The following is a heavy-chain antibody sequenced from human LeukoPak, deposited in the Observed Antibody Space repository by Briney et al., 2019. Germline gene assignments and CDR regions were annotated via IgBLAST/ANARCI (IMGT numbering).Heavy chain of an antibody. CDR2: IYSGGST. J-gene: IGHJ4*02. Sequence: GGSLRLSCAASGFTVSCNYMSWVRQAPGKGLEWVSVIYSGGSTYYADSVKGRFTISRDNSKNTLYLQMNSLRAEDTAVYYCARVRGGSSWYYFDYWGQGTLVTVSS. CDR3: ARVRGGSSWYYFDY. D-gene: IGHD6-13*01. CDR1: GFTVSCNY. V-gene: IGHV3-53*01.